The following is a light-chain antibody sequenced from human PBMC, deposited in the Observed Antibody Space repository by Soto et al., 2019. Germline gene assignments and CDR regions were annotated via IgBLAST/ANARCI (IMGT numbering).Light chain of an antibody. V-gene: IGLV2-14*03. CDR1: SSDVGGYNY. CDR2: DVS. J-gene: IGLJ2*01. CDR3: SSYTGGSTLVV. Sequence: QSALTQPASVSGSPGQSITISCTGTSSDVGGYNYVSWYQHHPGKAPKLMIYDVSHRPSGVSDRFSGSKSGNAASLTISGLQAEDDADYYCSSYTGGSTLVVFGGGTKLTVL.